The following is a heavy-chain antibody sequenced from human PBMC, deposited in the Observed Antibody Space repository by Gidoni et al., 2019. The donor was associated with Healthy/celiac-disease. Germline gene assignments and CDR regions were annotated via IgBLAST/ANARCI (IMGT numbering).Heavy chain of an antibody. Sequence: VQLVQSGAAVKTPGASVKVSCKASGYTFTSYGISWVRQAPGQGLEWMGWISAYNGNTNYAQKLQGRVTMTTDTSTSTAYMELRSLRSDDTAVYYCARDLEMLYYYYYGMDVWGQGTTVTVSS. CDR2: ISAYNGNT. CDR3: ARDLEMLYYYYYGMDV. V-gene: IGHV1-18*01. J-gene: IGHJ6*02. CDR1: GYTFTSYG. D-gene: IGHD3-10*02.